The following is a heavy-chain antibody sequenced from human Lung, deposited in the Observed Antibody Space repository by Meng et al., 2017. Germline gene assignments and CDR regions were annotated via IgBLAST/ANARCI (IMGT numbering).Heavy chain of an antibody. CDR2: IKSNTDGGTA. CDR3: TWDDKAVSDY. V-gene: IGHV3-15*01. CDR1: GFYFYNAW. D-gene: IGHD1-26*01. J-gene: IGHJ4*02. Sequence: EVHLGESGGDLVKPGGSLRLSCAASGFYFYNAWMSWVRQAPGKGLEWVGRIKSNTDGGTAEYAAPVTGRFTISRDDSKSTLYLQMSGLRIDDTGVYYCTWDDKAVSDYWGQGTLVTVSS.